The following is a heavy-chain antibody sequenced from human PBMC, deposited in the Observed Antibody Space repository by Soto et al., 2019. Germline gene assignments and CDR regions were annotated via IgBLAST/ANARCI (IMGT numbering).Heavy chain of an antibody. J-gene: IGHJ4*02. V-gene: IGHV4-38-2*02. CDR3: TREWGPSYYYDSTGFNPEY. CDR1: GYSISGGYY. Sequence: SETLSLTXAVSGYSISGGYYWGWIRQSPGKGLEWIGCISPSGSTYYNPSLKSRVTISVDTSKNHFSLKLSSVTAADTAVYYCTREWGPSYYYDSTGFNPEYWGQGTQVTVSS. D-gene: IGHD3-22*01. CDR2: ISPSGST.